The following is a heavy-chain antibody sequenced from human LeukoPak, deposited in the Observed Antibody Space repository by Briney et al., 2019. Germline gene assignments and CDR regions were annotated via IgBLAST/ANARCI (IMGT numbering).Heavy chain of an antibody. V-gene: IGHV3-21*01. J-gene: IGHJ4*02. D-gene: IGHD3-16*01. CDR2: ISSSSTYI. Sequence: KTGGSLRLSCAASGFTFSSYALSWVRQASGKWLERVSTISSSSTYIYYADSVKGRITISRDNAKNSLSLQMNSLRAEDTAVYYCARDLSTGGASDYWGQGTLVTVSS. CDR1: GFTFSSYA. CDR3: ARDLSTGGASDY.